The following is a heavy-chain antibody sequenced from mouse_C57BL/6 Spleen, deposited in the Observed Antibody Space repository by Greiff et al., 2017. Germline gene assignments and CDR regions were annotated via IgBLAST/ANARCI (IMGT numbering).Heavy chain of an antibody. V-gene: IGHV14-3*01. J-gene: IGHJ1*03. CDR3: ASGGYGSSDWYFDV. Sequence: VQLQQSVAELVRPGASVKLYCTASGFNIKNTYMHWVKQRPEQGLAWIGRIDPANGTTKYAPKFQGKATITADTSSNTAYLQLSSLTSEDTAIYYCASGGYGSSDWYFDVWGTGTTVTVSS. CDR1: GFNIKNTY. D-gene: IGHD1-1*01. CDR2: IDPANGTT.